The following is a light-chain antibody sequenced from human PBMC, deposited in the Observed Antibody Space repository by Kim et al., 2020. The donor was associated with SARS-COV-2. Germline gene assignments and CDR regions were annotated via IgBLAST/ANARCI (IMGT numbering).Light chain of an antibody. CDR3: QQSYSTPPT. Sequence: SASVGDRVTITCRASQSISTYLNWYQQNPGKAPKLLIYGASSLQSGVPSKFSGSGSGTDFTLTISSLQPEDFATYYCQQSYSTPPTFGQGTNLEI. J-gene: IGKJ2*01. CDR1: QSISTY. CDR2: GAS. V-gene: IGKV1-39*01.